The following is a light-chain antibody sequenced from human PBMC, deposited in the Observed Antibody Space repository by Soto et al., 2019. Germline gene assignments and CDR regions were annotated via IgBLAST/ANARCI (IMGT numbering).Light chain of an antibody. J-gene: IGKJ5*01. CDR3: QQYTNWPIT. CDR2: GAS. CDR1: QSVSSN. Sequence: EIVMTQSPATLSVSPGERATLSCRASQSVSSNLAWYQQKPGQAPRLLIYGASTRATGIPARFSGSGSGTAFTLTISSRLSEDFAVSYCQQYTNWPITFGQGTRLEIK. V-gene: IGKV3-15*01.